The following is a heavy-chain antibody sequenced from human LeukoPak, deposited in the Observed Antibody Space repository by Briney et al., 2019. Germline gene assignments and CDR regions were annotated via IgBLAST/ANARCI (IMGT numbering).Heavy chain of an antibody. CDR1: GFTFNTYA. V-gene: IGHV3-53*01. CDR3: AREGPGYSSYYYYGVDV. Sequence: PGGSLRLSCAASGFTFNTYAMTWVRQAPAKGLEWVSVIDSGGTTYYADSVKGRFTISRGSSKNTLYLQMNSLRAEDTAVYYCAREGPGYSSYYYYGVDVWGQGATVTVSS. J-gene: IGHJ6*02. D-gene: IGHD3-9*01. CDR2: IDSGGTT.